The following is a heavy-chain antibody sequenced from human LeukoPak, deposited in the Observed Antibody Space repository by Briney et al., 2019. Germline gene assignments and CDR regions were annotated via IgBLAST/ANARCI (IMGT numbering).Heavy chain of an antibody. CDR1: GGSFSGYY. D-gene: IGHD2-2*01. CDR3: ARRGGCSSTSCLEGKYYFDY. CDR2: INHSGST. Sequence: SETLSLTCAVYGGSFSGYYRSWIRQPPGKGLEWIGEINHSGSTNYNPSLKSRVTISVDTSKNQFSLKLSSVTAADTAVYYCARRGGCSSTSCLEGKYYFDYWGQGTLVTVSS. J-gene: IGHJ4*02. V-gene: IGHV4-34*01.